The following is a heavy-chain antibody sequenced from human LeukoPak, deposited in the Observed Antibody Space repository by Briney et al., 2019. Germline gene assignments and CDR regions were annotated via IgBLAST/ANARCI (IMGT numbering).Heavy chain of an antibody. Sequence: PSETLSLTCAVYGGSFSGYYWSWIRQPPGKGLEWIGEINHSGSTNYNPSLKSRVTISVDTSKNQFSLKLSSVTAADTAVYYCARVLTTVTNFDYWGQGTLVTVSS. CDR3: ARVLTTVTNFDY. CDR2: INHSGST. CDR1: GGSFSGYY. J-gene: IGHJ4*02. V-gene: IGHV4-34*01. D-gene: IGHD4-17*01.